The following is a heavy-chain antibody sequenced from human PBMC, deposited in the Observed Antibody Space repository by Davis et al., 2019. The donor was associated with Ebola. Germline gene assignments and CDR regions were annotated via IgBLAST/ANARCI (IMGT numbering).Heavy chain of an antibody. Sequence: AGSLTLSCATSDFAFTNAWMNWVRQAPGKGLEWVSYISSSSSTIYYADSVKGRFTISRDNAKNSLYLQMNSLRDEDTAVYYCARALGYCSGGSCYDDAFDIWGQGTMVTVSS. CDR3: ARALGYCSGGSCYDDAFDI. D-gene: IGHD2-15*01. CDR1: DFAFTNAW. CDR2: ISSSSSTI. V-gene: IGHV3-48*02. J-gene: IGHJ3*02.